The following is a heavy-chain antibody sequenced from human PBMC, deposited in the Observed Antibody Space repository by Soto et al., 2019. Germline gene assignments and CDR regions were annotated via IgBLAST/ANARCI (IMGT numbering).Heavy chain of an antibody. D-gene: IGHD6-13*01. CDR3: ARLAAAGKYNWFDP. CDR2: VIPIFGTA. V-gene: IGHV1-69*01. Sequence: QVQLVQSGAEVKKPGSSVKVSCKASGGTFSSYAISWVRQAPGQGLEWMGGVIPIFGTANYAQKFQGRVTITADESTSTAYMELSSLRSEDTAVYYCARLAAAGKYNWFDPWGQGTLVTVSS. J-gene: IGHJ5*02. CDR1: GGTFSSYA.